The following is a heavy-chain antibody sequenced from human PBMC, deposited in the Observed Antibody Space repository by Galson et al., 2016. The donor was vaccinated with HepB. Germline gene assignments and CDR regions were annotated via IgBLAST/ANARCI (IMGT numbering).Heavy chain of an antibody. J-gene: IGHJ6*02. CDR1: GYYFTSYW. V-gene: IGHV5-51*01. CDR2: IYPGDSHV. Sequence: QSGAEVKKPGESLKISCEVSGYYFTSYWIAWVRQLPGKGLELMGIIYPGDSHVRYSPPFPGQVTISADKSINTAYLQWSSLKASDTAMYYCARRWGSSWTRRCTYFGLDICGQGTTLTVSS. D-gene: IGHD6-13*01. CDR3: ARRWGSSWTRRCTYFGLDI.